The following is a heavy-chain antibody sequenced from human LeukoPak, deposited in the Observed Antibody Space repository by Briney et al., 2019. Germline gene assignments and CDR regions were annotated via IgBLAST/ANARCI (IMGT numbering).Heavy chain of an antibody. CDR3: ARLRGYSYGYDFDY. CDR1: GFTFSSYE. V-gene: IGHV3-48*03. CDR2: ISSSGSTI. J-gene: IGHJ4*02. D-gene: IGHD5-18*01. Sequence: GGSLRLSCAASGFTFSSYEMNWVRQAPGKGLEWVSYISSSGSTIYYADSVKGRFTISRDNAKNSLYLQMNSLRAEDTAVYYSARLRGYSYGYDFDYWGQGTLVTVSS.